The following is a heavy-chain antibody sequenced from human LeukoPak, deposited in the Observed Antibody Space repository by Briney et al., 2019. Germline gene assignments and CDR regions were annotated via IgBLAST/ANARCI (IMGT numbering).Heavy chain of an antibody. CDR2: FDPEDGET. CDR3: ATGFFSGSPIMNFDY. J-gene: IGHJ4*02. CDR1: GYTLTELS. Sequence: ASVKVSCKVSGYTLTELSMHWVRQAPGKGLEWMGGFDPEDGETIYAQKFQGRVTMTEDTSTDTAYMELSSLRSEDTAVYYCATGFFSGSPIMNFDYWGQGTLVTVSS. D-gene: IGHD1-26*01. V-gene: IGHV1-24*01.